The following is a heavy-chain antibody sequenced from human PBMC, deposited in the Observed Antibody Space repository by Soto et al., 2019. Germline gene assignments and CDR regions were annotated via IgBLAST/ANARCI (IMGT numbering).Heavy chain of an antibody. CDR3: ARGGEGYCXGGSCYRRYDAFDI. CDR2: INPNSGGT. V-gene: IGHV1-2*04. D-gene: IGHD2-15*01. CDR1: GYTFTGYY. Sequence: ASVKVSCKASGYTFTGYYMHWVRQAPGQGLEWMGWINPNSGGTNYAQKFQGWVTMTRDTSISTAYMELSRLRSDDTAVYYCARGGEGYCXGGSCYRRYDAFDIWGQGTMVTVSS. J-gene: IGHJ3*02.